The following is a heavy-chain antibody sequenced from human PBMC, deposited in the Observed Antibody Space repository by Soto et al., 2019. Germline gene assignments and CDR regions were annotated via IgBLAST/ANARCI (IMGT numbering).Heavy chain of an antibody. Sequence: PSETLSLTCAVSGGSISSSNWWSWVRQPPGKGLEWIGEIYHSGSTNYNPSLKSRVTISVDKSKNQFSLKLSSVTAADTAVYYCARAGFDWLLQNYFDYWGQGTLVTVSS. V-gene: IGHV4-4*02. D-gene: IGHD3-9*01. CDR2: IYHSGST. CDR3: ARAGFDWLLQNYFDY. J-gene: IGHJ4*02. CDR1: GGSISSSNW.